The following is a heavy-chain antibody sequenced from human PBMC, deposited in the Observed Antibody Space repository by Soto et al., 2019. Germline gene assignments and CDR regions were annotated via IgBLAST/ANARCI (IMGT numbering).Heavy chain of an antibody. CDR2: ISPSGGT. Sequence: EXLSLTCAVSGDSITIGRNWWNWVRQPPGKGMERMGAISPSGGTNYKPSLKSRVTISVDTSKNQFSLKLSYVTAADTAVYYCARRCLLEMATICLDYWGQGTLVTVSS. CDR1: GDSITIGRNW. V-gene: IGHV4-4*02. J-gene: IGHJ4*02. D-gene: IGHD5-12*01. CDR3: ARRCLLEMATICLDY.